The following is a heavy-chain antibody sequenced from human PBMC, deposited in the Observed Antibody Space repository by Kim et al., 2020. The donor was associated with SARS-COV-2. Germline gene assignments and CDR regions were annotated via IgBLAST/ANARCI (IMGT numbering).Heavy chain of an antibody. CDR1: GGSISSYY. D-gene: IGHD3-10*01. CDR2: IYYSGST. CDR3: ARHENVLLWFGAFDI. J-gene: IGHJ3*02. V-gene: IGHV4-59*08. Sequence: SETLSLICTVSGGSISSYYWSWIRQPPGKGLEWIGYIYYSGSTNYNPSLKSRVTISVDTSKNQFSLKLSSVTAADTAVYYCARHENVLLWFGAFDIWGQGTMVTVSS.